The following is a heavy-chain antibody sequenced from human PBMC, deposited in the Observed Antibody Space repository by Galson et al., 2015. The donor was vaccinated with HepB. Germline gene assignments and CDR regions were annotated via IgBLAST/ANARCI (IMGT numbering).Heavy chain of an antibody. CDR3: AKDLGLAY. V-gene: IGHV3-30*18. Sequence: SLRLSCAASGFTFSSYGMHWVRQAPGKGLEWVAVISYDGSNKYYADSVKGRFTISRDNSKNTLYLQMNSLRAEDTAVYYCAKDLGLAYWGQGTLVTVSS. CDR1: GFTFSSYG. CDR2: ISYDGSNK. D-gene: IGHD3-16*01. J-gene: IGHJ4*02.